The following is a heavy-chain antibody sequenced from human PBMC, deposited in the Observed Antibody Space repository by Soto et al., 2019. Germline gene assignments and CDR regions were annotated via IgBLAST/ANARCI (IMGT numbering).Heavy chain of an antibody. D-gene: IGHD6-13*01. CDR3: ARFAGKGNWFDP. J-gene: IGHJ5*02. CDR2: INHSGST. Sequence: TLSLTCAVYGGSFSGYYWSWIRQPPGKGLEWIGEINHSGSTNYNPSLKSRVTISVDTSKNQFSLKLSSVTAADTAVYYCARFAGKGNWFDPWGQGTLVTVSS. CDR1: GGSFSGYY. V-gene: IGHV4-34*01.